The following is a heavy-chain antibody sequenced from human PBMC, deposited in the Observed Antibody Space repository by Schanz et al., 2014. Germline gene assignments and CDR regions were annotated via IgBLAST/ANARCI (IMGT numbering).Heavy chain of an antibody. CDR3: ARHSGYYYYYGMDV. CDR2: IYYSGST. Sequence: QVQLRESGPGLVKPSKTLSLTCTVSGGSISSYYWSWIRQPAGKGLEWIGSIYYSGSTYYNPSLKCRATIPVDPSKTHFARRLSSVTAADTAVYYCARHSGYYYYYGMDVWGQGTTVTVSS. V-gene: IGHV4-59*05. J-gene: IGHJ6*02. CDR1: GGSISSYY.